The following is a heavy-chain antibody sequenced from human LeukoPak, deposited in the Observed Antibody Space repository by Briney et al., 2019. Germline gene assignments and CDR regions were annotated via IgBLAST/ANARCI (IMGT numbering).Heavy chain of an antibody. V-gene: IGHV3-23*01. Sequence: GGSLRLSCEGSAFIFSGHWMNWVRQTPGKGLEWVSGISGSGDSTYYPDSVKGRVTISRDNSKNTLYLQMNSLRAEDTAVYYCAKEWQSGYYHVDYWGQGTLVTVSS. D-gene: IGHD3-22*01. CDR1: AFIFSGHW. J-gene: IGHJ4*02. CDR3: AKEWQSGYYHVDY. CDR2: ISGSGDST.